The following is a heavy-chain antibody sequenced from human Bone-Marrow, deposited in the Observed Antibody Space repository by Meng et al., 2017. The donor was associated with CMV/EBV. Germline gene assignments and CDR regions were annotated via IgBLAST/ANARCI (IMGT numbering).Heavy chain of an antibody. Sequence: GESLKISCAASGFTFSSYAMHWVRQAPGKGLEWVAVISYDGSNKYYADSVKGRFTISRDNSKNTLYLHMNSLRVEDTAVYYCAKGYYVSGTYYYSFDYWGQGTQVTVSS. CDR2: ISYDGSNK. V-gene: IGHV3-30*04. J-gene: IGHJ4*02. CDR3: AKGYYVSGTYYYSFDY. CDR1: GFTFSSYA. D-gene: IGHD3-10*01.